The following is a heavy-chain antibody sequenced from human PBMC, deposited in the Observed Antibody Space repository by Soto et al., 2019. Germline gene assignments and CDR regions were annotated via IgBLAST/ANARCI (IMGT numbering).Heavy chain of an antibody. CDR1: GGSFSDYF. Sequence: QVQLQQWGAGLLKPSETLSLTCAVYGGSFSDYFWTWIRQAPGKGLEWIGEINYGGSTTYSPSLRSRVTISLDTSTNQLSLKLTSVTAADTAVYYCARGGGFCSSTSCYNDYWGQGTLVTVSS. D-gene: IGHD2-2*02. CDR3: ARGGGFCSSTSCYNDY. J-gene: IGHJ4*02. V-gene: IGHV4-34*01. CDR2: INYGGST.